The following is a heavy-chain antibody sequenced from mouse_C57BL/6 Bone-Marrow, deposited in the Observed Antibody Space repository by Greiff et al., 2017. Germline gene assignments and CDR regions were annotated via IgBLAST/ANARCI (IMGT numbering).Heavy chain of an antibody. CDR1: GFNIKDDY. V-gene: IGHV14-4*01. D-gene: IGHD1-1*02. CDR2: IDPENGDT. CDR3: TRVASMDY. J-gene: IGHJ4*01. Sequence: VPLPPSFAELVRPGASVKLSCTASGFNIKDDYMHWVKQRPEQGLEWIGWIDPENGDTEYASKFQGKATITADTSSNTAYLQLSSLTSEDTAVYYCTRVASMDYWGQGTSVTVSS.